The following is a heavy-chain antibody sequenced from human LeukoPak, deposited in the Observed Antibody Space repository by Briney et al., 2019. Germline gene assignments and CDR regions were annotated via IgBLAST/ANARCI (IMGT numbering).Heavy chain of an antibody. CDR3: TRDPRVLDY. V-gene: IGHV3-11*04. Sequence: PGGSLRLSCEASGFTFSDYYMTWMGQAPGKGLEWVSYISGSGTDILYADSVKGRFTMSRDNAKNSLYLQMNSLRTEDTAVYYCTRDPRVLDYWGQGTLVTVSS. J-gene: IGHJ4*02. CDR2: ISGSGTDI. CDR1: GFTFSDYY.